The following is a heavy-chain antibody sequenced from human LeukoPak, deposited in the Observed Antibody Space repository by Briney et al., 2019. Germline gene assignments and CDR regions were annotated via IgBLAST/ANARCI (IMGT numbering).Heavy chain of an antibody. D-gene: IGHD6-13*01. J-gene: IGHJ4*02. V-gene: IGHV4-4*07. CDR2: IYASGNT. CDR1: GGSISSYY. CDR3: ARGRGSSWYYFDS. Sequence: SETLSLTCTVSGGSISSYYWSWVRQPAGKGLEWIGRIYASGNTNYNPSLKGRVTMTVGTSKNQLSLNLSSVTAADTAVYYCARGRGSSWYYFDSWGQGTLVTVSS.